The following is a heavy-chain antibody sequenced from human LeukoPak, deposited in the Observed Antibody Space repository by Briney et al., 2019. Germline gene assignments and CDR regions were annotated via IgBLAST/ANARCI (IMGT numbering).Heavy chain of an antibody. CDR3: TSWGDTTAEYFQR. D-gene: IGHD2-21*02. J-gene: IGHJ1*01. V-gene: IGHV3-7*01. Sequence: GSLRLSCAVSGFTFNRCWMNWVRQAPGKGLEWVAHINPDGRDTYYVDSVKGRFTISRDNAQNSMYLQMNSLRVEDTAVYYCTSWGDTTAEYFQRWGQGTLVTVSS. CDR2: INPDGRDT. CDR1: GFTFNRCW.